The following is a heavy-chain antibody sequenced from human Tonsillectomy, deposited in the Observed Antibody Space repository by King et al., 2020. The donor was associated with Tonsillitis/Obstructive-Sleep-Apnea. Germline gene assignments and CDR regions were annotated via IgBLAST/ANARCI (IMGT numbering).Heavy chain of an antibody. V-gene: IGHV3-33*01. CDR1: GFTFKLYG. Sequence: VQLVESGGGVVQPGRSLRLSCAASGFTFKLYGMHWVRQAPGKGLEWVAVIWYDGSNENYGGSVKGRFTISRDNSKNMLYLQMNSLTAEDTALYYCARDRTGTITGFDLWGQGAPVIVSS. CDR2: IWYDGSNE. D-gene: IGHD1-1*01. CDR3: ARDRTGTITGFDL. J-gene: IGHJ6*01.